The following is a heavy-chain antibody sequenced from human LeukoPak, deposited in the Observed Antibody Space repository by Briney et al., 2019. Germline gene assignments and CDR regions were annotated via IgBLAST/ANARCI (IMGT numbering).Heavy chain of an antibody. CDR3: ARSARGVIFDV. D-gene: IGHD3-10*01. Sequence: GGSLRLSCAASGFIFSRYGIHWVRQAPGKGLEWVAVVSYEGTETKYADSVKGRLNLSRDNSKNTVYLQMNSLTFEDTAVYYCARSARGVIFDVWGKGTTVTVSS. CDR1: GFIFSRYG. J-gene: IGHJ6*04. V-gene: IGHV3-30*03. CDR2: VSYEGTET.